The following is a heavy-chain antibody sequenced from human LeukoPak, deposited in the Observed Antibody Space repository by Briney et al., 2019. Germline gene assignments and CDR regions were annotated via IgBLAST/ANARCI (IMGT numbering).Heavy chain of an antibody. J-gene: IGHJ4*02. CDR3: ARDRERWLQPFDY. CDR1: GFTFSSYS. V-gene: IGHV3-21*01. Sequence: GGSLRLSCAASGFTFSSYSMYWVRQAPGKGLEWVSSISSSSSYIYYADSVKGRFTISRDNAKNSLYLQMNSLRAEDTAVYYCARDRERWLQPFDYWGQGTLVTVSS. CDR2: ISSSSSYI. D-gene: IGHD5-24*01.